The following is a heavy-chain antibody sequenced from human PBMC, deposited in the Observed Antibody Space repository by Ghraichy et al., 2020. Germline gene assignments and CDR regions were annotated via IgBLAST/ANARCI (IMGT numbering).Heavy chain of an antibody. CDR1: GYNFTSYD. CDR2: MNPKNAKS. V-gene: IGHV1-8*01. J-gene: IGHJ6*02. Sequence: ASVKVSCKTSGYNFTSYDITWVRQATRQGLEWVGWMNPKNAKSGHAQKFEGRVTFSRDTSISTAYMELSSLRSEDTAVYYCARAECEGTKCSRYNNIDVWGQGTTITVFS. CDR3: ARAECEGTKCSRYNNIDV. D-gene: IGHD1-1*01.